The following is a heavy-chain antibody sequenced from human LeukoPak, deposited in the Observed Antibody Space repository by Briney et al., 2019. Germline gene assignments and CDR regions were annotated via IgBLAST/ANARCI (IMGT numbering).Heavy chain of an antibody. V-gene: IGHV4-4*07. Sequence: PSETLSLTCTVSGGSISSYYWSWIRQPAGRGLEWIGRIYTSGSTNYNPSLKSRVTMSVDTSENQFSLKLSSVTAADTAVYYCARGPPDSSSWYPELYGMDVWGQGTTVTVSS. D-gene: IGHD6-13*01. CDR2: IYTSGST. CDR1: GGSISSYY. J-gene: IGHJ6*02. CDR3: ARGPPDSSSWYPELYGMDV.